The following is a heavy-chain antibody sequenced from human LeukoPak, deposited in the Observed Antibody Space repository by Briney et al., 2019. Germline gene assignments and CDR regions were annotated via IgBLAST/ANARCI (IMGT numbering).Heavy chain of an antibody. V-gene: IGHV3-23*01. J-gene: IGHJ4*02. CDR2: ITASGGST. Sequence: QPGGSLRRSCASSGFTFNNYAMTWVRQAPGKGLESVSSITASGGSTYCTDSVKGRFTISRDNSKNTLYLQMSSLRAEDTAVYYCARDYPTSGIVTIFDYWGQGTLVTVSS. CDR3: ARDYPTSGIVTIFDY. D-gene: IGHD1-1*01. CDR1: GFTFNNYA.